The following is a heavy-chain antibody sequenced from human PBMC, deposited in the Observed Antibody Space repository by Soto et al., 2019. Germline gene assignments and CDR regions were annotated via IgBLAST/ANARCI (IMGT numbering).Heavy chain of an antibody. V-gene: IGHV1-46*01. CDR1: GYTFTSYY. CDR3: ARHSIAAAADY. J-gene: IGHJ4*02. CDR2: INPSGGST. D-gene: IGHD6-6*01. Sequence: QEQRVQSGAEVKKPGASVKVSCKASGYTFTSYYRHWVRQASGQGLEWMGIINPSGGSTSYAQKFQGRVTMTRDTSTSTVYMQLSSLRSEDTAVYYCARHSIAAAADYWGQGTLVTVSS.